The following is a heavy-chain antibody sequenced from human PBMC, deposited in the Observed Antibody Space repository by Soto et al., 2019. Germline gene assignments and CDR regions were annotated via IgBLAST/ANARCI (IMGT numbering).Heavy chain of an antibody. D-gene: IGHD3-3*01. V-gene: IGHV2-70*01. Sequence: SGPTLVNPTQTLTLTCTFSGFSLSTSGMCVSWIRQPPGKALEWLALIDWDDDKYYSTSLKTRLTISKDTSKNQVVLTMTNMDPVDTATYYCARIARANWGYDFWYGMDVWGQGXTVTVSS. J-gene: IGHJ6*02. CDR3: ARIARANWGYDFWYGMDV. CDR1: GFSLSTSGMC. CDR2: IDWDDDK.